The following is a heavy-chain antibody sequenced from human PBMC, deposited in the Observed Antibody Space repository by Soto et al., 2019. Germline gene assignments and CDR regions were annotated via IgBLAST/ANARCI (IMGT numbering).Heavy chain of an antibody. Sequence: GESLKISCKGSGYSFTSYWIGWVRQMPGKGLEWMGIIYPGDSDTRYSPSFQGQVTISADKSISTAYLQWSSLKASDTAMYYCASSSSSPTSYYYYGMDVWGRGTTVTVSS. CDR1: GYSFTSYW. J-gene: IGHJ6*02. V-gene: IGHV5-51*01. CDR2: IYPGDSDT. CDR3: ASSSSSPTSYYYYGMDV. D-gene: IGHD6-6*01.